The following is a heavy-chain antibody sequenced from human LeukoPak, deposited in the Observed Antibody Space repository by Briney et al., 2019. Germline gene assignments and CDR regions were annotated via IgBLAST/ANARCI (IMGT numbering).Heavy chain of an antibody. CDR2: IYHTGST. V-gene: IGHV4-4*02. Sequence: SGTLSLTCAVPGGSISSSNWWTWVRQPPGKGLEWIGEIYHTGSTNYNPSLKSRVTMSIDKSKNQFSLKLSSVTAADTAVYYCAKAPYGMDVWGQGTTVTVSS. CDR3: AKAPYGMDV. J-gene: IGHJ6*02. CDR1: GGSISSSNW.